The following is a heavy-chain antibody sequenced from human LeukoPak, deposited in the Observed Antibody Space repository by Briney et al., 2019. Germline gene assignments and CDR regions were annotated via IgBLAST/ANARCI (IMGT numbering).Heavy chain of an antibody. Sequence: SETLSLTCTVSGGSISSRSYYWGWIRQPPGKGLEWIGCIYYSGYTNYKSSLKSRVTISVDTSKNQFSLKLSSVTAADTAVYYCARTTMVRGTYYMDVWGKGTTVTVSS. CDR3: ARTTMVRGTYYMDV. J-gene: IGHJ6*03. CDR2: IYYSGYT. CDR1: GGSISSRSYY. D-gene: IGHD3-10*01. V-gene: IGHV4-39*07.